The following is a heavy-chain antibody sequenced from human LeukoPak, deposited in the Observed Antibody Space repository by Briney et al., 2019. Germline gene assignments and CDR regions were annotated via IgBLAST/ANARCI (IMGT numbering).Heavy chain of an antibody. CDR1: GFTFSSYG. V-gene: IGHV3-33*01. CDR2: IRYDGSNK. Sequence: GGSLRLSCAASGFTFSSYGMHWVRQAPGKGLEWVAVIRYDGSNKYYADSVKGRFTISRDNSKNTLYLQMNSLRAEDTAVYYCARDPMTGAVDYWGQGTLVTVSS. CDR3: ARDPMTGAVDY. J-gene: IGHJ4*02. D-gene: IGHD3-22*01.